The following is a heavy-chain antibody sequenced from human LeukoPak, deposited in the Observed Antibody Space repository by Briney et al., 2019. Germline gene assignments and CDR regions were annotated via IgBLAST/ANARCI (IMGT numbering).Heavy chain of an antibody. CDR1: GGSISSYY. D-gene: IGHD6-19*01. Sequence: SETLSLTCTVSGGSISSYYWSWIRQPPGKGLEWIGYIYYSGSTNYNPSLKSRVAISVDTSKNQFSLKMSSMTAADTAVYYCATAKGSVAGLIDYWGQGTLVTVSS. J-gene: IGHJ4*02. CDR2: IYYSGST. CDR3: ATAKGSVAGLIDY. V-gene: IGHV4-59*01.